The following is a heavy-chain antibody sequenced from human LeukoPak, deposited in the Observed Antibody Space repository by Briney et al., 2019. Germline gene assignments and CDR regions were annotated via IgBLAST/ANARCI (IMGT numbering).Heavy chain of an antibody. Sequence: PGGSLRLSCAASGXTVSSNYMSWVRQAPGKGLVWVSRINSDGSSTTYADSVKGRFTISRDNAKNTLYLQMSSLRAEDTAVYYCARGGPRYCSGGSCHGNFDYWGQGTLVTVSS. CDR2: INSDGSST. CDR3: ARGGPRYCSGGSCHGNFDY. J-gene: IGHJ4*02. V-gene: IGHV3-74*01. D-gene: IGHD2-15*01. CDR1: GXTVSSNY.